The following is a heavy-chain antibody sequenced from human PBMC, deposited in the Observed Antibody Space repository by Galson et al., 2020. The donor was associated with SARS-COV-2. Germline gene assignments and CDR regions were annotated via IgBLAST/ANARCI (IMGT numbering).Heavy chain of an antibody. Sequence: GGSLRLSCAASAFTFSDYGMHWVRQAPGKGLEWVTVISYDGSNTYYADSVKGRFTISRDNSKNTLYLQMNSLRAEDTAVYYCARDLVIYPSDYWGQGTLVTVSA. D-gene: IGHD3-22*01. V-gene: IGHV3-30*03. CDR2: ISYDGSNT. CDR3: ARDLVIYPSDY. J-gene: IGHJ4*02. CDR1: AFTFSDYG.